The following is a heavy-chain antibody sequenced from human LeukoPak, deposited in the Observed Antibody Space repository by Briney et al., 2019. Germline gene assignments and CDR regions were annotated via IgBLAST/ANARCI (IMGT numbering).Heavy chain of an antibody. V-gene: IGHV3-74*01. J-gene: IGHJ4*02. CDR2: INTDGSTT. CDR3: ARETYSSGWYSDY. Sequence: GGSLRLSCAASGFTVSTNYMSWVRQAPGKGLVWVSRINTDGSTTTYADSVKGRFTISRDNAKNTLYLQMNSLRAEDTAVYYCARETYSSGWYSDYWGQGTLVTVSS. CDR1: GFTVSTNY. D-gene: IGHD6-19*01.